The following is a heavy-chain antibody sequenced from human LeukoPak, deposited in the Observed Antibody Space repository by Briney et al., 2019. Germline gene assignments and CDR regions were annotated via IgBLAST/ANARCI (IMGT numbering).Heavy chain of an antibody. CDR3: ARGAASPTHYNYYMDI. V-gene: IGHV4-4*02. CDR1: GGSISSRNW. Sequence: SGTLSLTCAVSGGSISSRNWWSWVRQAPGKGLEWIGEINHSGSTNYNPSLTGRLTLSVDTSKNQFSLRLSSVTAADTAVYYCARGAASPTHYNYYMDIWDKGTTVTVSS. J-gene: IGHJ6*03. CDR2: INHSGST.